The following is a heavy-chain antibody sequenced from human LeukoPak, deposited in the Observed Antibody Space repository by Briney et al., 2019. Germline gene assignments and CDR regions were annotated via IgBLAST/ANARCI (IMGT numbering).Heavy chain of an antibody. CDR1: GYTFTTYY. V-gene: IGHV1-46*01. J-gene: IGHJ5*02. CDR2: INPSGGST. CDR3: ARDGRYCGSTRCRLNWFEP. Sequence: ASVKVSCKASGYTFTTYYMHWVRQAPGQGLEWMGIINPSGGSTSYAQKFQGRVTMTRGTSTSTIYMELSSLRSEDTAVYYCARDGRYCGSTRCRLNWFEPWGPGTLVNVSS. D-gene: IGHD2-2*01.